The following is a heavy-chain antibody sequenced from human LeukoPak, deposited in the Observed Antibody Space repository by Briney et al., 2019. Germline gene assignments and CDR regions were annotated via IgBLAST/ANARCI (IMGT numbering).Heavy chain of an antibody. CDR1: GFTLRSYW. V-gene: IGHV3-21*01. CDR2: ISSSSSYI. D-gene: IGHD6-13*01. CDR3: ARTQAAAWDDAFDI. Sequence: PGGSLRLSCAASGFTLRSYWMTWVRQAPGKGLEWVSSISSSSSYIYYADSVKGRFTISRDNAKNSLYLQMNSLRAEDTAVYYCARTQAAAWDDAFDIWGQGTMVTVSS. J-gene: IGHJ3*02.